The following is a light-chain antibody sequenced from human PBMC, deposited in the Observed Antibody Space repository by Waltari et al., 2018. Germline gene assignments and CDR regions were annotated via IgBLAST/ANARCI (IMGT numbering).Light chain of an antibody. CDR2: RAS. CDR1: QSASTS. Sequence: ELVMTQSPATLSVSPGERASLSCRASQSASTSLAWYQQTPGQAPRLLIYRASSRAAGIPDRFSGSGSGTEFTLTISSLHPEDFATYYCQQSYSAPRTFGQGTKLEIK. J-gene: IGKJ2*01. CDR3: QQSYSAPRT. V-gene: IGKV3-15*01.